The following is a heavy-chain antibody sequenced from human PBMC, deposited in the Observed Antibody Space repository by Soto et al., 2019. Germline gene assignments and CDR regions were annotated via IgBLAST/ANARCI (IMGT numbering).Heavy chain of an antibody. Sequence: QITLKESGPTLVKPTQTLTLTCTFSGFSLSTSGVGVGWIRQPPGKALEWLALIYWDDDKRYSPSLKSRLTITKETSKNQVVLTMTIMDPVDTATYYCAHEGAGFGELFNDAFDIWGQGTMVTVSS. CDR2: IYWDDDK. CDR1: GFSLSTSGVG. J-gene: IGHJ3*02. CDR3: AHEGAGFGELFNDAFDI. D-gene: IGHD3-10*01. V-gene: IGHV2-5*02.